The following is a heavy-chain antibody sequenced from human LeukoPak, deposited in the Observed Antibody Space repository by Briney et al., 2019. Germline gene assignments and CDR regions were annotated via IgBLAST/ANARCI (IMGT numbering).Heavy chain of an antibody. J-gene: IGHJ3*02. V-gene: IGHV3-23*01. CDR1: GFTFSSLA. CDR3: AKDQYGSGLDAFDI. D-gene: IGHD6-19*01. Sequence: RPGGSLRLSCAASGFTFSSLAMSWVRQAPGKGLEWVSAISGSGGSTYYADSVKGRFTTSRDNSKNTLYLQMNSLRAEETAVYYCAKDQYGSGLDAFDIWGQGTMVTVSS. CDR2: ISGSGGST.